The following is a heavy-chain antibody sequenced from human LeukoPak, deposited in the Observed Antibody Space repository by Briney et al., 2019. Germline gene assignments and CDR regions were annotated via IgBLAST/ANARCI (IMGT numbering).Heavy chain of an antibody. J-gene: IGHJ4*02. CDR2: ISYDGSNK. CDR3: ARRVLSSSWYVDY. D-gene: IGHD6-13*01. CDR1: GFTFSSYA. Sequence: GRSLRLSCAASGFTFSSYAMHWVRQAPGKGLEWVAVISYDGSNKYYADSVKGRFTISRDNSKNTLYLQMNSLRAEDTAVYYCARRVLSSSWYVDYWGQGTLVTVSS. V-gene: IGHV3-30-3*01.